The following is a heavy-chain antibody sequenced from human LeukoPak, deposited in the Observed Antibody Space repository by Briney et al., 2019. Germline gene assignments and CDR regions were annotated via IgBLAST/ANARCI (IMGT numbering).Heavy chain of an antibody. D-gene: IGHD6-13*01. V-gene: IGHV4-38-2*02. Sequence: SETLSLTCTVSGYSISSGYYWAWIRQPPGKGLEWIGSIFHTGSTYHNPSLKSRVTISVGTSKNQFSLKLNSVTAADTAVYYCARDHSSSSEDYWGQGTLVTVSS. CDR1: GYSISSGYY. J-gene: IGHJ4*02. CDR2: IFHTGST. CDR3: ARDHSSSSEDY.